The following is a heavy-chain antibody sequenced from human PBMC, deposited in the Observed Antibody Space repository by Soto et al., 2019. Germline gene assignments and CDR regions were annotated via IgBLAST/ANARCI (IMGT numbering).Heavy chain of an antibody. CDR3: ARRAPGYCSGGSCYTYNWFDP. CDR2: IYPGDSDT. D-gene: IGHD2-15*01. V-gene: IGHV5-51*01. CDR1: GYSFTSYW. J-gene: IGHJ5*02. Sequence: GESLKISCKGSGYSFTSYWIGWVRQMPGKGLEWMGIIYPGDSDTRYSPSFQGQVTISADKSISTAYLQWSSLKASDTAMYYCARRAPGYCSGGSCYTYNWFDPWGQGTLVTVSS.